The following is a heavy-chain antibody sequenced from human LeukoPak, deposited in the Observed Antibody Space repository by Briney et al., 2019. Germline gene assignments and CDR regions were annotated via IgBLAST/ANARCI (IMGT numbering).Heavy chain of an antibody. CDR2: IYPSDSDT. V-gene: IGHV5-51*01. CDR1: GYSFTSFW. J-gene: IGHJ4*02. Sequence: GESLKISCKGSGYSFTSFWIGWVRQMPGRGLEWMGIIYPSDSDTRYSPSFQGQVTISADKSISTAYLQWRSLKASDTAMCYCARLWGGALNYWGQGTLVTVSS. D-gene: IGHD3-16*01. CDR3: ARLWGGALNY.